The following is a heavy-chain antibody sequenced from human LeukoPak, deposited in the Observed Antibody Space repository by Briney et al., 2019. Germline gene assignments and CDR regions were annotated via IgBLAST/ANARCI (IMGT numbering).Heavy chain of an antibody. D-gene: IGHD3-22*01. CDR3: ARQRYDSTCGY. CDR2: IYYSGST. Sequence: PSETLSLTCTVSGGSISSSSYYWGWIHQPPGTGLEWIGSIYYSGSTYYNPSLKSRVTISVDTSKNQFSLKLSSVTAADTAVYYCARQRYDSTCGYWGQGTLVTVSS. CDR1: GGSISSSSYY. V-gene: IGHV4-39*01. J-gene: IGHJ4*02.